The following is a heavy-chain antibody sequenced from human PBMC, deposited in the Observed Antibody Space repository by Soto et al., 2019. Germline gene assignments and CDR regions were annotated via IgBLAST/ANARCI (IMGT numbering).Heavy chain of an antibody. Sequence: GESLKISCAASGFTFSSYAMSWVRQAPGKGLEWVSAISGSGGSTYYADSVKGRFTISRDNSKNTLYLQMNSLRAEDTAVYYCAKLLWGSYRDAPYYYYYGMDVWGQGTTVTVSS. CDR1: GFTFSSYA. CDR3: AKLLWGSYRDAPYYYYYGMDV. CDR2: ISGSGGST. J-gene: IGHJ6*02. D-gene: IGHD3-16*02. V-gene: IGHV3-23*01.